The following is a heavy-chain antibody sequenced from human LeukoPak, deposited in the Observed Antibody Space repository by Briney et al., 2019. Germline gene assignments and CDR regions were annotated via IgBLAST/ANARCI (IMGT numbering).Heavy chain of an antibody. CDR1: GGSISSYY. V-gene: IGHV4-59*01. Sequence: SETLSLTCTVSGGSISSYYWSWIRQPPGKGLEWIGYIYYSGSANYNPSLKSRVTISVDTSKNQFSLKLSSVTAADTAVYYCARKSYGPLPYYYYMDVWGKGTTVTVSS. J-gene: IGHJ6*03. CDR3: ARKSYGPLPYYYYMDV. CDR2: IYYSGSA. D-gene: IGHD5-18*01.